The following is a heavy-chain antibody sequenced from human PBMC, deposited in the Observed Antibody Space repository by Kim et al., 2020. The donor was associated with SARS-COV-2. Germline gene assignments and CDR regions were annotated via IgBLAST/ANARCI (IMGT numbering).Heavy chain of an antibody. V-gene: IGHV3-23*01. CDR3: AKGGGVTAILYYFDY. Sequence: VSVKGRLTITMETSTNTQYLKMNSMRAEDTAVYYCAKGGGVTAILYYFDYWGQGTLGTVSS. J-gene: IGHJ4*02. D-gene: IGHD2-21*02.